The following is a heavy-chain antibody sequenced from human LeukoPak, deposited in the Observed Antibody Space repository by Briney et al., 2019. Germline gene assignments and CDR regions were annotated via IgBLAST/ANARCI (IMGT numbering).Heavy chain of an antibody. CDR3: TVNYCSGGSCYML. J-gene: IGHJ4*02. V-gene: IGHV3-30*02. CDR1: GFTFSSYG. Sequence: PGGSLRLSCAASGFTFSSYGMHWVRQAPGKGLEWVAFIRYDGSNKYYADSVKGRFTISRDDSKNTAYLQMNSLKTEDTAVYYCTVNYCSGGSCYMLWGQGTLVTVSS. D-gene: IGHD2-15*01. CDR2: IRYDGSNK.